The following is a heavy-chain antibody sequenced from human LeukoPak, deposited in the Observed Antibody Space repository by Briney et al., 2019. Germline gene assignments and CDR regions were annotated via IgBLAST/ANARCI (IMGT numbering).Heavy chain of an antibody. J-gene: IGHJ5*02. CDR2: IRYDESNQ. V-gene: IGHV3-30*02. CDR1: GFTFSNFG. D-gene: IGHD5-24*01. CDR3: ATDFSSGYHSDGPRFVP. Sequence: GSLRLSCTVSGFTFSNFGMHWVRQAPGKGLEWLAYIRYDESNQYYADFVKGRFTISRDNSKNVLYLQMNSLRPEDTARYFCATDFSSGYHSDGPRFVPWGQGTLVSVSS.